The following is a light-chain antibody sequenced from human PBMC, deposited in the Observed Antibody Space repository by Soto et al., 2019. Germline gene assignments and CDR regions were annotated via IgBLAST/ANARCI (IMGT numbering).Light chain of an antibody. CDR1: QGISNY. J-gene: IGKJ1*01. V-gene: IGKV1-27*01. CDR3: QKYNSAPRR. CDR2: AAS. Sequence: DIQMTQSPSSLSASVGDRVTITCRASQGISNYLAWYQQKPGKVPKLLIYAASTLQSGVPSRFSGSGSGTDFTLTSSSLQPEDGGTYYCQKYNSAPRRFGQGTKVEIK.